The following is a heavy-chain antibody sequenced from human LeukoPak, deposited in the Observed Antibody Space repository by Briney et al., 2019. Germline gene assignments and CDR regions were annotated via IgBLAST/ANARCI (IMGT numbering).Heavy chain of an antibody. D-gene: IGHD6-19*01. V-gene: IGHV3-23*01. Sequence: GGSLRLSCAASGFTFSNYAMSWVRQAPGKGLEWVSTISGSGGSTYYADSVKGRFTISRDNSKNTLYLQVNSLRPEDTAVYYCARDRWIAVAGNFDSWGQGTLVTVSS. CDR3: ARDRWIAVAGNFDS. CDR1: GFTFSNYA. CDR2: ISGSGGST. J-gene: IGHJ4*02.